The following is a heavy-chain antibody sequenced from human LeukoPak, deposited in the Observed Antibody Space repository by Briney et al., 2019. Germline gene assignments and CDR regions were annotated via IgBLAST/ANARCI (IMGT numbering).Heavy chain of an antibody. Sequence: GGSLRLSCAASGFTFSSYGMHWVRQAPGKGLEWVAVIWYDGSNKYYADSVKGRFTISRDNSKNTLYLQMNSRRAEDTAVYYCARHACSSTSCYGMDVWGQGTTVTVSS. CDR3: ARHACSSTSCYGMDV. V-gene: IGHV3-33*01. CDR2: IWYDGSNK. J-gene: IGHJ6*02. D-gene: IGHD2-2*01. CDR1: GFTFSSYG.